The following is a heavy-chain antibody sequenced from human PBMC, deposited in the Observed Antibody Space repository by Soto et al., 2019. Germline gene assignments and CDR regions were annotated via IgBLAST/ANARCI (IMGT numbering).Heavy chain of an antibody. Sequence: QVQLVESGGGVVQPGRSLRLSCAASGFTFSSYAMHWVRQAPGKGLEWVAVISYDGSSKYYADSVKGRFTISRDNSRDTIYPQMNTLRAEDTAVYYCARDRCSGYDGVLAGMAVWGQGTTVTVSS. CDR2: ISYDGSSK. CDR3: ARDRCSGYDGVLAGMAV. V-gene: IGHV3-30-3*01. CDR1: GFTFSSYA. J-gene: IGHJ6*02. D-gene: IGHD5-12*01.